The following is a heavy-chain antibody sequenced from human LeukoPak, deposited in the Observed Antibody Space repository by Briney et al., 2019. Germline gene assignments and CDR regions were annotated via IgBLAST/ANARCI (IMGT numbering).Heavy chain of an antibody. J-gene: IGHJ6*03. CDR3: ARDHKDAGYYYYYMDV. Sequence: SSETLCLTFAVCGVSVSSYDWSWLRQPPGKGLEWVGYIYYSGSTNYNPSLKSRVTISVDTSKNQFSLKLSSVTAADTAVYYCARDHKDAGYYYYYMDVWGKGTTVTISS. V-gene: IGHV4-59*02. CDR1: GVSVSSYD. D-gene: IGHD2-15*01. CDR2: IYYSGST.